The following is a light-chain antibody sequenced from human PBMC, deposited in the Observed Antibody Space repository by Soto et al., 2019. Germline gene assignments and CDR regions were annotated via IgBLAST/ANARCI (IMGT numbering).Light chain of an antibody. Sequence: DIQMTQSPSTLSASVGDRVTITCRASQSISSWLAWYQQKPGKAPKLLIYMASSLESGVPSRFSGSGSGTEFTLTISSLQPDDFATYYCQEYSAYSVMFGQGTKVEIK. J-gene: IGKJ1*01. CDR1: QSISSW. CDR2: MAS. V-gene: IGKV1-5*03. CDR3: QEYSAYSVM.